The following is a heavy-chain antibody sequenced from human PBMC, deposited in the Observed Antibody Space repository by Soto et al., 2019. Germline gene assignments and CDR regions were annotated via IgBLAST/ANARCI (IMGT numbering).Heavy chain of an antibody. CDR3: ARVTRRPYYYDSSGYNLVRPYDX. CDR1: GYTFTSYA. CDR2: INAGNGNT. J-gene: IGHJ4*02. V-gene: IGHV1-3*01. D-gene: IGHD3-22*01. Sequence: ASLKVSCNASGYTFTSYAMHWVRQAPGQRLEWMGFINAGNGNTKYSQKFQGRVTITRDTSASTAYMELSSLRSEDTAVYYCARVTRRPYYYDSSGYNLVRPYDXWGQVTLFTVSX.